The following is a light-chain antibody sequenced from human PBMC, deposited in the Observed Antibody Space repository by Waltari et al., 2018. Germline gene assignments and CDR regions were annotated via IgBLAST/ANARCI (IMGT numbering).Light chain of an antibody. V-gene: IGLV1-47*01. CDR1: SPTIGRNY. Sequence: QSVLTKPPSASGTPGQRVTISCSGSSPTIGRNYVYWYQQFPGTAPKLLVYRNNERPSGVPDRISGSKSGTSASLAISGLRSEDEADYYCATWDGSLTAWVFGGGTKLTVL. CDR3: ATWDGSLTAWV. CDR2: RNN. J-gene: IGLJ3*02.